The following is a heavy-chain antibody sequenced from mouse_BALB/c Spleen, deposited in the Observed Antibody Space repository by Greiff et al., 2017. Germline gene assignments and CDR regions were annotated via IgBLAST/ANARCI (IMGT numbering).Heavy chain of an antibody. D-gene: IGHD1-1*01. CDR3: ARWSTVVPSFAY. CDR2: ISCYNGAT. J-gene: IGHJ3*01. CDR1: GYSFTGYY. Sequence: LVKTGASVKISCKASGYSFTGYYMHWFKQSHGKSLEWIGYISCYNGATSYNQKFKGKATFTVDTSSSTAYMQFNSLTSEDSAVYYCARWSTVVPSFAYWGQGTLVTVSA. V-gene: IGHV1S34*01.